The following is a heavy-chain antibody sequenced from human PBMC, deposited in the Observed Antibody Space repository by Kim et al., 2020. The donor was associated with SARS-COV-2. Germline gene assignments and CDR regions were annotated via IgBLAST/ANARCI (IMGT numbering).Heavy chain of an antibody. J-gene: IGHJ4*02. V-gene: IGHV4-30-4*01. CDR3: ARDDHRGYSSSWYTDY. CDR1: GGSISSGDYY. CDR2: IYYSGST. Sequence: SETLSLTCTVSGGSISSGDYYWSWIRQPPGKGLEWIGYIYYSGSTYYNPSLKSRVTISVDTSKNQFSLKLSSVTAADTAVYYCARDDHRGYSSSWYTDYWGQGTLVTVSS. D-gene: IGHD6-13*01.